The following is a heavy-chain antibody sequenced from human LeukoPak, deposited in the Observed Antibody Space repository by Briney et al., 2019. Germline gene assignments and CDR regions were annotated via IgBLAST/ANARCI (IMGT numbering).Heavy chain of an antibody. Sequence: GGSLRLSCAASGFTFSSYGLHWVRQAPGKGLEWLAVISYEGGNTYYADSVKGRFTISRDNSKDTLYLQMNSLRAEDAAVYYCAKAHCSGGSCYYILDYFDYWGQGTLVTVSS. D-gene: IGHD2-15*01. J-gene: IGHJ4*02. CDR1: GFTFSSYG. CDR2: ISYEGGNT. V-gene: IGHV3-30*18. CDR3: AKAHCSGGSCYYILDYFDY.